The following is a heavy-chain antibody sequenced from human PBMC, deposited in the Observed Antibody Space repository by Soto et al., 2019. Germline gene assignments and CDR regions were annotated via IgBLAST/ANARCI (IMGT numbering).Heavy chain of an antibody. CDR1: GFTFSSYA. Sequence: GGSLRLSCAASGFTFSSYAMSWVRQAPGKGLEWVSAISGSGGSTYYADSVKGRFTISRDNSKNTLYLQMNSLRAEDTAVNSSGKAPPRHFGGVIWGQGTLVTVSS. CDR2: ISGSGGST. CDR3: GKAPPRHFGGVI. V-gene: IGHV3-23*01. D-gene: IGHD3-16*01. J-gene: IGHJ4*02.